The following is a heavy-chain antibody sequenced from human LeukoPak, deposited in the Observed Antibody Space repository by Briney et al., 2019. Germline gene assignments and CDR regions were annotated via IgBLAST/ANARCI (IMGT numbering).Heavy chain of an antibody. V-gene: IGHV3-11*01. D-gene: IGHD6-19*01. CDR3: ARDSIEVAGTSAAYYYFDL. Sequence: AGGTLRLSCASSGFTFSDYYMSWIRQAPGKGLEWISYISGTGNTIYYSDSVKGRFTVSRDNAKKSLFLQMDSLTAEDTAVYHCARDSIEVAGTSAAYYYFDLWGRGTQVTVSS. CDR1: GFTFSDYY. CDR2: ISGTGNTI. J-gene: IGHJ2*01.